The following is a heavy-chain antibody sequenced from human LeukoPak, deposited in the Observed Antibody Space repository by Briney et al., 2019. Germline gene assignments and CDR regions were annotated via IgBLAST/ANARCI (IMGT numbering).Heavy chain of an antibody. CDR1: GDSISTYY. D-gene: IGHD4-11*01. J-gene: IGHJ4*02. CDR3: ARRTSSNYVDS. V-gene: IGHV4-59*01. CDR2: IFYSGST. Sequence: SETLSLTCTVSGDSISTYYWSWIRQPPGKRLEWIGYIFYSGSTNYNPSLKSRVTMSVDTSQNQFSLRLSSVTAADTAVYYCARRTSSNYVDSWGQGTLVTVSS.